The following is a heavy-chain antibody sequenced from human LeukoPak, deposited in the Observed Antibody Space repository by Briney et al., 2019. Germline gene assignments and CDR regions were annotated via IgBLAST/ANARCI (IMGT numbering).Heavy chain of an antibody. Sequence: GGSLRLSCAVSGFTFSSYSMNWVRQAPGKGLEWVSSINSRSSYIYYADSVKGRFTISRDNAKNSLCLQMNSLRAEDTAVYFCASNYGSGSYYTPYYFDYWGQGTLVTVSS. J-gene: IGHJ4*02. CDR1: GFTFSSYS. CDR3: ASNYGSGSYYTPYYFDY. CDR2: INSRSSYI. V-gene: IGHV3-21*01. D-gene: IGHD3-10*01.